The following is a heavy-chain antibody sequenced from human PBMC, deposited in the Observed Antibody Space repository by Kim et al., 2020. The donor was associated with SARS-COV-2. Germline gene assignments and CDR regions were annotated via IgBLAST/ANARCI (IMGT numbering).Heavy chain of an antibody. V-gene: IGHV3-7*01. J-gene: IGHJ4*02. CDR1: GFTFSSYW. Sequence: GGSLRLSCAASGFTFSSYWMSWVRQAPGKGLEWVANIKQDGSEIYYVGSLKGRFTISRDNAKNSLYLQMNSLRAEDTAVYYCARHLWGYSSGWYQDCWGQGTLVTVSS. CDR3: ARHLWGYSSGWYQDC. CDR2: IKQDGSEI. D-gene: IGHD6-19*01.